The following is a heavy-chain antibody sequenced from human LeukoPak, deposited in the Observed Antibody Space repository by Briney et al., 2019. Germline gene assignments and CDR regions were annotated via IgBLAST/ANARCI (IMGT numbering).Heavy chain of an antibody. V-gene: IGHV3-48*01. D-gene: IGHD6-19*01. J-gene: IGHJ4*02. CDR2: INSRSTTL. CDR3: ARGTYSSGWLEFSDFDF. Sequence: PGGSLRLSCAASGFTFTTYNMHWVRQAPGKGLEWVSCINSRSTTLYYADSVKGRFTVSRDNAKNSLYLQMNSLRVEDTAVYYCARGTYSSGWLEFSDFDFWGQGTLVTASS. CDR1: GFTFTTYN.